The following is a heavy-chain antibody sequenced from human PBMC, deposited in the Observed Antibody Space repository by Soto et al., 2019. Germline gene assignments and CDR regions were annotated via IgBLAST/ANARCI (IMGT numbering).Heavy chain of an antibody. CDR2: VYYSGST. CDR1: GGSVSTYY. CDR3: ARGGRSAYYYMGV. Sequence: SETLSLTCTVSGGSVSTYYWSWVRQPPGKGLEWIGYVYYSGSTNYNPSLKSRVTISVDTSKNQFSLKLTSVTAADTAMYYCARGGRSAYYYMGVWGKGTTVTVSS. J-gene: IGHJ6*03. V-gene: IGHV4-59*02.